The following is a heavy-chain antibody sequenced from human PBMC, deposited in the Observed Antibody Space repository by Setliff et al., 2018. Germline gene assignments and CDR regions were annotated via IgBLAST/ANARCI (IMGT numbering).Heavy chain of an antibody. CDR2: IYHSGST. CDR3: TVYNTGSSKDHY. Sequence: SETLSLTCAVSGGSISSGDASWSWVRQPPGKGLEWIGSIYHSGSTNYNPSLKSRVTISVDTSKNQFSLELSSVTAADTALYYCTVYNTGSSKDHYWGQGTPVTVSS. D-gene: IGHD2-8*02. V-gene: IGHV4-30-2*03. J-gene: IGHJ4*02. CDR1: GGSISSGDAS.